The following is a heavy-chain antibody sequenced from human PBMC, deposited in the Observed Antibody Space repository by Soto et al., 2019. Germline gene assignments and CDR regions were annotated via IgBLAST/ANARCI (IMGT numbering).Heavy chain of an antibody. V-gene: IGHV1-18*01. Sequence: QVQLVQSGAEVKKPGASVKVSCKTSGYTFTSYGISWVRQAPGQGLEWMGWISAYNGNTNYAQKLQGRVTMTTDTTTSTADMELRSLRSDDTAVYYCARSKIVTGYNWFDPWGQGTLVTVSS. CDR1: GYTFTSYG. D-gene: IGHD3-9*01. CDR3: ARSKIVTGYNWFDP. J-gene: IGHJ5*02. CDR2: ISAYNGNT.